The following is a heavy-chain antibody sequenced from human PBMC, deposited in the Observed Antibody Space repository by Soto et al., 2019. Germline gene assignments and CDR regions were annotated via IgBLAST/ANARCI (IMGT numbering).Heavy chain of an antibody. V-gene: IGHV1-69*06. CDR3: ARYAIQYISVWYGGSGIIDY. CDR1: GGTFSSYA. Sequence: SVKVSCKASGGTFSSYAISWVRQAPGQGLEWMGGIIPIFGTANYAQKFQGRVTITASKSTGTAYIELSSLRSKVTSVYCCARYAIQYISVWYGGSGIIDYLVQGILVTDS. D-gene: IGHD6-19*01. J-gene: IGHJ4*02. CDR2: IIPIFGTA.